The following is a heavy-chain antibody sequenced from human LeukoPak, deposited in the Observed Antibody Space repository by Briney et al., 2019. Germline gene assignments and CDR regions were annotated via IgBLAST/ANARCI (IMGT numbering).Heavy chain of an antibody. J-gene: IGHJ3*02. CDR3: AKGFDIVVVPAALDAFDI. Sequence: PGGSLRLSCAASGFTFSSYAMSWVRQAPGKGLEWVSAISGSGGSIYYADSVKGRFTISRDNSKNTLYLQMNSLRAEDTAVYYCAKGFDIVVVPAALDAFDIWGQGTMVTVSS. D-gene: IGHD2-2*01. CDR1: GFTFSSYA. CDR2: ISGSGGSI. V-gene: IGHV3-23*01.